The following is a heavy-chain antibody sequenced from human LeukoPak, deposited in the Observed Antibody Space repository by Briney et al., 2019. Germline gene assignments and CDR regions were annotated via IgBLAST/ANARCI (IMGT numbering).Heavy chain of an antibody. CDR3: ARALPHYYDSSGYYPYYFDY. D-gene: IGHD3-22*01. V-gene: IGHV3-11*05. CDR2: ISSNSSYT. Sequence: GGSLRLSCAASGFTFSDYYMSWIRKAPGKGLEWVSYISSNSSYTNYADSVKGRFTISRDNAKNSLYLQMNSLRAEDTAVYYCARALPHYYDSSGYYPYYFDYWGQGTLVTVSS. CDR1: GFTFSDYY. J-gene: IGHJ4*02.